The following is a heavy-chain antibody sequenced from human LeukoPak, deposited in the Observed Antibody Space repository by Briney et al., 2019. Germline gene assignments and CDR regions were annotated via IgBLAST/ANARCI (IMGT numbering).Heavy chain of an antibody. J-gene: IGHJ4*02. CDR1: GGSITSSSYY. CDR2: IYYSGIT. Sequence: SETLSLTCTVSGGSITSSSYYWGWIRQPPGKGLGWIGTIYYSGITYYNPSLTSRVTISVDTSKNQFSLKLSSVTAADTAVYYCARPSNYGGLFDSWGQGTLVTVSS. D-gene: IGHD3-16*01. V-gene: IGHV4-39*01. CDR3: ARPSNYGGLFDS.